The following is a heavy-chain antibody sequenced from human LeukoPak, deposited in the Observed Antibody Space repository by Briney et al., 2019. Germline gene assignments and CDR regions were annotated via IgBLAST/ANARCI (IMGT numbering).Heavy chain of an antibody. D-gene: IGHD3-22*01. V-gene: IGHV4-39*01. CDR3: ARRGGEYYYDSSGYL. Sequence: TSETLSLTCTVSGGSISSSSYYWGWIRQPPGKGLEWIGSIYYSGSTYYNPSLKSRVTISVDTSKNQFSLKLSSMTAADTAVYYCARRGGEYYYDSSGYLWGQGTLVTVSS. CDR1: GGSISSSSYY. J-gene: IGHJ5*02. CDR2: IYYSGST.